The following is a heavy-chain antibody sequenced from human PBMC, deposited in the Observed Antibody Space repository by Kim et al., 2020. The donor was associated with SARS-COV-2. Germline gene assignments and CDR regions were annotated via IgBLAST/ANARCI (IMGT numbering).Heavy chain of an antibody. CDR1: GFSFSSYA. CDR3: ARRIIGWGHFDQ. D-gene: IGHD6-19*01. J-gene: IGHJ4*02. Sequence: GGSLRLSCAASGFSFSSYAMNWVRQAPGKGLEWLSTIGESGSHIYYADSVRGRFVISRDNSKNTVYLYMNILRAEDTAVYYCARRIIGWGHFDQWGQGTLVTVSS. CDR2: IGESGSHI. V-gene: IGHV3-23*01.